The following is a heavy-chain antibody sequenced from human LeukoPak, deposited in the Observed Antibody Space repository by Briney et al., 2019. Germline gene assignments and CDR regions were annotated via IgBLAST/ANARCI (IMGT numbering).Heavy chain of an antibody. D-gene: IGHD6-13*01. CDR2: FSRSGPDT. Sequence: GGSLRLSCAASGFTFGSSAMSWVRQAPGKGPEWVSTFSRSGPDTYYADSVKGRFTIFRDNSKNTLYPQMNSLRAEDTAVYYCAKGSLGSWYYFDYWAREPWSPSPQ. CDR3: AKGSLGSWYYFDY. V-gene: IGHV3-23*01. J-gene: IGHJ4*02. CDR1: GFTFGSSA.